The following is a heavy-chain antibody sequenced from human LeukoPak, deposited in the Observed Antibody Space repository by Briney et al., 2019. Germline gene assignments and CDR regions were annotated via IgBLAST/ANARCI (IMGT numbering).Heavy chain of an antibody. CDR2: INHSGST. CDR1: GGSFSGYY. D-gene: IGHD3-10*01. Sequence: SETLSLTCAVYGGSFSGYYWSWIRQPPGKGLEWIGEINHSGSTNYNPSLKSRVTISVDTSKNQFSLKLSSVTAADTAVYYCARAYGSGSYHQYYFDYWGQGTLVTVSS. J-gene: IGHJ4*02. CDR3: ARAYGSGSYHQYYFDY. V-gene: IGHV4-34*01.